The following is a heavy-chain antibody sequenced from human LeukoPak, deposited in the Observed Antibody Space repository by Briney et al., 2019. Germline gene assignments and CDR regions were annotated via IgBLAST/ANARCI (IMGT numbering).Heavy chain of an antibody. D-gene: IGHD4-17*01. J-gene: IGHJ4*02. CDR1: GFILSTYW. CDR2: IKEDEGEK. Sequence: GGSLRLSCNASGFILSTYWMSWVRQAPGKGLEGVASIKEDEGEKYYVDSVDGRFTISRDNARKSLYLQMNSLRAEDTTFYYCAXYRRVYGDYRFDYWGQGLLVVVSS. CDR3: AXYRRVYGDYRFDY. V-gene: IGHV3-7*01.